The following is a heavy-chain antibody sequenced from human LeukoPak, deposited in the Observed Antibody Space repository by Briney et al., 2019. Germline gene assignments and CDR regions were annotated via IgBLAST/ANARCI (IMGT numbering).Heavy chain of an antibody. CDR2: IIPIFGIA. CDR3: ARVSGSYVSDL. Sequence: SVKVSCKASGGTFSSYAISWVRQAPGQGLEWMGRIIPIFGIANYAQKFQGRVTITADKSTSTAYMKLSSLRSEDTAVYYCARVSGSYVSDLWGRGTLVTVSS. V-gene: IGHV1-69*04. CDR1: GGTFSSYA. D-gene: IGHD1-26*01. J-gene: IGHJ2*01.